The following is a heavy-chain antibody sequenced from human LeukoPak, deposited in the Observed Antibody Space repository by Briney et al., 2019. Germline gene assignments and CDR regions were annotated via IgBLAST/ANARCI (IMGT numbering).Heavy chain of an antibody. V-gene: IGHV3-7*04. CDR1: GFIFSNYW. Sequence: PGGSLRLSCSASGFIFSNYWMTWDRQAPGKGLEWVANIKQDGSEKYYVDSVKGRFTISRDNAKKSLYLQMNSLRAKDTAVYFCARDMIILQSWGQGTLVTVSS. CDR2: IKQDGSEK. J-gene: IGHJ5*02. D-gene: IGHD3-16*01. CDR3: ARDMIILQS.